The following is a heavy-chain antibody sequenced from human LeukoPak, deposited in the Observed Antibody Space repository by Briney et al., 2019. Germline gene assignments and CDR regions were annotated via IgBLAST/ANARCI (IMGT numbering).Heavy chain of an antibody. D-gene: IGHD7-27*01. CDR3: AKDETKNNWGPTGDFDL. CDR1: GFTFSSYG. CDR2: IRYDGSNK. Sequence: GGSLRLSCAASGFTFSSYGMHWVRQAPGKGLEWVAFIRYDGSNKYYADSVKGRFTISRDNSKNTLYLQMNSLRAEDTAVYYCAKDETKNNWGPTGDFDLWGRGTLVTVSS. J-gene: IGHJ2*01. V-gene: IGHV3-30*02.